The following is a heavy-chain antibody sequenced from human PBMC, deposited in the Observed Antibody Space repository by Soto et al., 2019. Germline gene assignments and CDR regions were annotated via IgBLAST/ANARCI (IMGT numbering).Heavy chain of an antibody. V-gene: IGHV4-30-2*01. CDR1: GGSISSGGYS. Sequence: KASETLSLTCAVSGGSISSGGYSWSWIRQPPGKGLEWIGYIYHSGSTYYNPSLKSRVTISVDRSKNQFSLKLSSVTAADTAVYYCARVSESDDGLNWFDPWGQGTLVTVSS. CDR3: ARVSESDDGLNWFDP. CDR2: IYHSGST. D-gene: IGHD3-9*01. J-gene: IGHJ5*02.